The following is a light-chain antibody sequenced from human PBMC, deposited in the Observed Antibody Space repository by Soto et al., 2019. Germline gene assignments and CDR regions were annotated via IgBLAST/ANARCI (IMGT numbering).Light chain of an antibody. CDR3: QQRSDWPWT. CDR1: ESVTNY. J-gene: IGKJ1*01. Sequence: IVLTQSPPTLSLSPWERGKISCRASESVTNYLAWYQQKPGQAPRLLVYDVSNRATGIPARFSGGGSGTDFTLTISNLEPEDFAVYYCQQRSDWPWTFGQGTKVDI. V-gene: IGKV3-11*01. CDR2: DVS.